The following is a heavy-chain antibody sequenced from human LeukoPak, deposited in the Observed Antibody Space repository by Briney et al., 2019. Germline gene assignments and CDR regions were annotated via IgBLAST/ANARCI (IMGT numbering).Heavy chain of an antibody. CDR2: INPNSGGT. J-gene: IGHJ4*02. CDR3: ARDAFTGFSSSWYGDY. V-gene: IGHV1-2*02. CDR1: GYTFTGHY. Sequence: ASVKVSYKASGYTFTGHYMHWVRQAPGQGLEWMGWINPNSGGTKFGQKFQGRVTMTRDTSISTAYMELSGLTSDDTAVYYCARDAFTGFSSSWYGDYWGQGTLVTVSS. D-gene: IGHD6-13*01.